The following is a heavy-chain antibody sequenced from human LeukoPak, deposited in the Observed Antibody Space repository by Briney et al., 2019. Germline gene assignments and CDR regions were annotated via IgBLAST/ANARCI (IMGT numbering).Heavy chain of an antibody. J-gene: IGHJ4*02. V-gene: IGHV4-39*01. CDR3: AIPRGYSYGYGEDY. D-gene: IGHD5-18*01. Sequence: PSETLSLTCTVSGVSNSSSSYYWGWIRQPPGKGLEWIGSIYYSGSTYYNPSLKSRVTISVDTSKNQFSLKLSSVTAADTAVYYCAIPRGYSYGYGEDYWGQGTLVTVSS. CDR1: GVSNSSSSYY. CDR2: IYYSGST.